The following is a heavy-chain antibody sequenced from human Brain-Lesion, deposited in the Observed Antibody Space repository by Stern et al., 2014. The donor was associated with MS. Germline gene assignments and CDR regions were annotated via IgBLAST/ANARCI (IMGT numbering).Heavy chain of an antibody. CDR3: ARGRVVPGFQYYATDV. D-gene: IGHD2-2*01. CDR2: IFNSGST. CDR1: GGSISSGGYY. Sequence: VQLVESGPGLVKPSQTLSLSCTVSGGSISSGGYYWSWIRQPAGKGLEWIGRIFNSGSTSYNPSLKVRVTISIDPSKNQFSLRLNSMTAADTAVYYCARGRVVPGFQYYATDVWGQGTTVIVSS. V-gene: IGHV4-61*02. J-gene: IGHJ6*02.